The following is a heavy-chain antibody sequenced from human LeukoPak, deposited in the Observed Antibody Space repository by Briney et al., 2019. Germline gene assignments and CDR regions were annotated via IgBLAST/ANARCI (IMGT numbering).Heavy chain of an antibody. CDR1: GYTFTGYY. J-gene: IGHJ4*02. CDR2: INPNSGNT. D-gene: IGHD3-9*01. CDR3: ARGPDILTVGYRY. Sequence: ASVKVSCKASGYTFTGYYMHWVRQAPGQGLEWMGWINPNSGNTGYAQKFQGRVTMTRDTSISTAYMELSSLRSEDTAVYYCARGPDILTVGYRYWGQGTLVTVSS. V-gene: IGHV1-8*02.